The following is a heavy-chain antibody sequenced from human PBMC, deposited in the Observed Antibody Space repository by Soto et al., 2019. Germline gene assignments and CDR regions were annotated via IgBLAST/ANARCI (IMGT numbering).Heavy chain of an antibody. CDR3: ASLYGMDV. CDR1: GFTFSSYI. J-gene: IGHJ6*02. Sequence: GGSLRLSCAASGFTFSSYIMNWVRQAPGKGLEWVSSISSSSIYIYYADSVKGRFTISRENAKNSLYLQMNSLRAEDTAVYYCASLYGMDVWGQGTTVTVSS. V-gene: IGHV3-21*01. CDR2: ISSSSIYI.